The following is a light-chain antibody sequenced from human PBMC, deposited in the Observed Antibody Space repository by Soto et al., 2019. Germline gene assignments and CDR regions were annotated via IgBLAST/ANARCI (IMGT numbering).Light chain of an antibody. CDR2: GAS. J-gene: IGKJ1*01. Sequence: EIVLTQSPGTLSLSPGERATLSCRASQTITSNNLAWYQQKPGQAPRLLIYGASSRATGIPDRFSGSGSGTDFTLTISRLEPDDFEVYFCQQYSAPSWKFGQATKADIX. V-gene: IGKV3-20*01. CDR3: QQYSAPSWK. CDR1: QTITSNN.